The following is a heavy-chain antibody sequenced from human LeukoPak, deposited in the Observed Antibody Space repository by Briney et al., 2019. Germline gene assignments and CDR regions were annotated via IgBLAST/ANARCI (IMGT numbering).Heavy chain of an antibody. CDR3: ARLFGVVITHFNWFDP. CDR1: GGSISSSSCY. D-gene: IGHD3-3*01. V-gene: IGHV4-39*01. CDR2: IYYSGST. Sequence: PSETLSLTCTVSGGSISSSSCYWCWIRQPPGKGLEWIGSIYYSGSTYYNPSLKSRVTISVDTSKNQFSLKLSSVTAADTAVYYCARLFGVVITHFNWFDPWGQGTLVTVSS. J-gene: IGHJ5*02.